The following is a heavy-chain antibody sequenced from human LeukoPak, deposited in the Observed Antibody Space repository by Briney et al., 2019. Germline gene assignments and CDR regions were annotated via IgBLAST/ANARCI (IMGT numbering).Heavy chain of an antibody. J-gene: IGHJ4*02. V-gene: IGHV3-23*01. Sequence: GRSLRLSCAVSGFTFSGPGMTWVRQTPGKGLEWASSIRNSDDFTNYADSVKGRFTLSRDVRRTTLYLQMNSLRAEDTAVYYCARGGSSGWPYDSWGQGALVTVSS. CDR1: GFTFSGPG. CDR3: ARGGSSGWPYDS. CDR2: IRNSDDFT. D-gene: IGHD6-19*01.